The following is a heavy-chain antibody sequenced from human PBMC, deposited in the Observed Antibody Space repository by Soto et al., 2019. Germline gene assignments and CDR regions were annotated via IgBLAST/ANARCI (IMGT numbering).Heavy chain of an antibody. V-gene: IGHV4-59*08. CDR1: GGSISSYY. Sequence: SETLALTCTVYGGSISSYYWSWIRQPPGKGLEWIGYIYYSGSTNYNPSLKSRVTISVDTSKNQFSLKLSSVTAADTAVYYCASGDRPAVTTGYWGQGTLVTV. J-gene: IGHJ4*02. CDR2: IYYSGST. CDR3: ASGDRPAVTTGY. D-gene: IGHD4-17*01.